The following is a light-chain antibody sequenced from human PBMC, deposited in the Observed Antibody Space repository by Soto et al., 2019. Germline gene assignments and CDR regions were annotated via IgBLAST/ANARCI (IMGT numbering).Light chain of an antibody. CDR1: SSDVGGYNY. CDR2: DVS. Sequence: QSALTQPRSVSGSPGQSVTISCTGTSSDVGGYNYVSWYQQHPGKAPKLMIYDVSKRPSGVPDRFSGSKSGNTASLTISGLQAEDEADYYCFTEVFGTGTKVTVL. CDR3: FTEV. J-gene: IGLJ1*01. V-gene: IGLV2-11*01.